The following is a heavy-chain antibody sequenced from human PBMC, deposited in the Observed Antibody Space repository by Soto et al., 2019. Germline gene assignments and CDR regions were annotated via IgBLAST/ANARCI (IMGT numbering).Heavy chain of an antibody. CDR2: IYYDGNT. Sequence: QLQLQESGPGLVKPSETLSLTCTVSGCSITSSSHYWGWIRQPPGKGLECIGNIYYDGNTYYNPSLKSRVTSSLDTSKNQFSLRLNSVTAADTAVYYCARSSITPRLFMYPFDYWGQGTLVTVSS. V-gene: IGHV4-39*01. CDR3: ARSSITPRLFMYPFDY. J-gene: IGHJ4*02. CDR1: GCSITSSSHY. D-gene: IGHD6-6*01.